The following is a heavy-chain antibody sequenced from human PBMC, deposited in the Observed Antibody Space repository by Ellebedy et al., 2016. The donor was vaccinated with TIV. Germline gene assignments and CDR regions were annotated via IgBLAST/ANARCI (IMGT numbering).Heavy chain of an antibody. D-gene: IGHD3-10*01. J-gene: IGHJ6*02. Sequence: ASVKVSCXASGGTFSSYAISWVRQAPGQGLEWMGWISAYNGNTNYAQKLQGRVTMTRDTSTSTVYMELSSLRSEDTAVYYCARGPGGGVRGFLYYYGMDVWGQGTTVTVSS. CDR1: GGTFSSYA. V-gene: IGHV1-18*01. CDR3: ARGPGGGVRGFLYYYGMDV. CDR2: ISAYNGNT.